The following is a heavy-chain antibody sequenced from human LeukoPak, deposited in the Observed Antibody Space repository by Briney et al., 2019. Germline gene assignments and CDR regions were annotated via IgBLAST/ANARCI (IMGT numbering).Heavy chain of an antibody. CDR1: GFTFSSYE. V-gene: IGHV3-48*03. Sequence: GGSLRLSCAASGFTFSSYEMNWVRQAPGKGLEWVSYISSSGSTLYYADSVKGRFTISRDNAKNSLYLEGNSLRAEDTAVYYCARATGYNVAYFDSWGQGTLVTVSS. CDR2: ISSSGSTL. J-gene: IGHJ4*02. D-gene: IGHD5-24*01. CDR3: ARATGYNVAYFDS.